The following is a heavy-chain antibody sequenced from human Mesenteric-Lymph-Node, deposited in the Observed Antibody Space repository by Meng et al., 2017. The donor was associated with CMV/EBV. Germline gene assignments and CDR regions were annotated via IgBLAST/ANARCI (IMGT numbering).Heavy chain of an antibody. CDR1: GFTFSSYW. CDR2: INSDGSST. V-gene: IGHV3-74*01. D-gene: IGHD3-22*01. CDR3: ARETPYYYDSSGTFDY. J-gene: IGHJ4*02. Sequence: GGSLRLSCAASGFTFSSYWMHWVRQAPGKGLVWVSRINSDGSSTSYADSVKGRFTISRDNAKNSLYLQMNSLRAEDTAVYYCARETPYYYDSSGTFDYWGQGTLVTVSS.